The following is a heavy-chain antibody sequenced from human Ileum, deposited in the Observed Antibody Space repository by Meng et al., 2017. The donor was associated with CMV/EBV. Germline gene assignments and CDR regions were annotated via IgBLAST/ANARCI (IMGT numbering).Heavy chain of an antibody. CDR3: TTAPPSGYLTSAPNYYYGMDV. J-gene: IGHJ6*02. CDR1: GFTFSNAW. V-gene: IGHV3-15*01. D-gene: IGHD6-13*01. CDR2: IKSKTDGGTT. Sequence: GESLKISCAASGFTFSNAWMSWVRQAPGKGLEWVGRIKSKTDGGTTDYAAPGKGRFTISRDDSKNTLYLQMNSLKTEDTAVYYCTTAPPSGYLTSAPNYYYGMDVWGQGTTVTVSS.